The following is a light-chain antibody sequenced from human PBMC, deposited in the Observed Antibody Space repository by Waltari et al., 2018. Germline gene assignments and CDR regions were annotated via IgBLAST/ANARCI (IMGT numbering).Light chain of an antibody. CDR2: EVS. J-gene: IGLJ1*01. CDR3: SSFTSSITRV. V-gene: IGLV2-14*01. Sequence: QSALTQPASVSGSPGQSITISCTGTSSDVGGYNSVAWYQQHSGKAPKLIIYEVSQRPSGVSNRFSGSKSGNTASLTISGLQAEDEADYYCSSFTSSITRVFGTGTKVTVL. CDR1: SSDVGGYNS.